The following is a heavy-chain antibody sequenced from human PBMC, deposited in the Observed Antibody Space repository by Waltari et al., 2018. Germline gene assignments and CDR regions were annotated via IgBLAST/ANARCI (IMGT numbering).Heavy chain of an antibody. CDR3: ARDDYDFWSGRTSNGFDI. CDR2: INPNSGGT. Sequence: QVQLVQSGAEVKKPGASVKVSCKASGYTFTGYYMHWVRQAPGQGLEWMGRINPNSGGTNYAQKFQGRVTMTRDTSISTAYMELSRLRSDDTAVYYCARDDYDFWSGRTSNGFDIWGQGTMVTVSS. D-gene: IGHD3-3*01. CDR1: GYTFTGYY. V-gene: IGHV1-2*06. J-gene: IGHJ3*02.